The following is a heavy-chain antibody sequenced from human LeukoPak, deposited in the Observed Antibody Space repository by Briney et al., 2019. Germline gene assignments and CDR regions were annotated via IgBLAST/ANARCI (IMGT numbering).Heavy chain of an antibody. Sequence: SETLSLTCTVSGYSISSGYYWGWIRQPPGKRLEWIGNFYHTGTTYYNPSLKSRVTISLDTSRNQFSLKLGSVTAADTAVYYCARGRGNYDFWSGYESHYYYFMDVWGKGTTVTVSS. V-gene: IGHV4-38-2*02. D-gene: IGHD3-3*01. CDR2: FYHTGTT. CDR1: GYSISSGYY. J-gene: IGHJ6*03. CDR3: ARGRGNYDFWSGYESHYYYFMDV.